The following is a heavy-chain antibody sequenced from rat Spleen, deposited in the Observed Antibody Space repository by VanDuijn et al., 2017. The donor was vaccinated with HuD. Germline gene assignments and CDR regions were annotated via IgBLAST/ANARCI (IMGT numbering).Heavy chain of an antibody. CDR3: TTDRQSY. V-gene: IGHV5-27*01. Sequence: EVLLVESNGGLVQPGRSLKLSCAASGFTFSNYYMAWVRQAPTKGLEWVAYISTGGGSTYYRDSVKGRFSISRDNAKSTLYLQMDSLRSEDTATYYCTTDRQSYWGQGVMVTVSS. D-gene: IGHD1-1*01. CDR1: GFTFSNYY. CDR2: ISTGGGST. J-gene: IGHJ2*01.